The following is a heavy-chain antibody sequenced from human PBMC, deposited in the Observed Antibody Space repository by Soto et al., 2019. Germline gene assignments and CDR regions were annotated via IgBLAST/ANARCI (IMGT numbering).Heavy chain of an antibody. D-gene: IGHD5-18*01. V-gene: IGHV3-23*01. CDR2: ISGSGGST. Sequence: GGSLRLSCAASGFTFSSYAMSWVRQAPGKGLEWVSAISGSGGSTYYADSVKGRFTISRDNSKNTLYLQMNSLRSEDTAVYYCARDGIDTAMVPPYNWFDPWGQGTLVTVSS. CDR1: GFTFSSYA. CDR3: ARDGIDTAMVPPYNWFDP. J-gene: IGHJ5*02.